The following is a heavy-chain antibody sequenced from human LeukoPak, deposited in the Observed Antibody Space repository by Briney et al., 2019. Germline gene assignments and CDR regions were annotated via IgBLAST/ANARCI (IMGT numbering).Heavy chain of an antibody. Sequence: SETLSLTCAVSGGSISSNTYYWGWIRQPPGKGLEWIGSFDYSGSTYYNPSLQSRVTIFEDTSKNQFSLKLTSVTAADTAVYYCARRIWSGYTFDYWGQGALVTVSS. V-gene: IGHV4-39*01. J-gene: IGHJ4*02. CDR3: ARRIWSGYTFDY. CDR2: FDYSGST. CDR1: GGSISSNTYY. D-gene: IGHD3-3*01.